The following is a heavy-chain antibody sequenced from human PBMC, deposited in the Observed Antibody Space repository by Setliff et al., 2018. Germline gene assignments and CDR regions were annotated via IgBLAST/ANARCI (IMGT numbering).Heavy chain of an antibody. V-gene: IGHV3-11*05. Sequence: KPGGSLRLSCAASGFTFSDYYMSWIRQAPGKGLEWVSYISSSSYTNYADSVKGRFTISRDNAKNSLYLQMNSLRAEDTAVYYCARDSVTMVRGVIRSYYYYYMDVWGKGTTVTVSS. J-gene: IGHJ6*03. CDR2: ISSSSYT. CDR3: ARDSVTMVRGVIRSYYYYYMDV. D-gene: IGHD3-10*01. CDR1: GFTFSDYY.